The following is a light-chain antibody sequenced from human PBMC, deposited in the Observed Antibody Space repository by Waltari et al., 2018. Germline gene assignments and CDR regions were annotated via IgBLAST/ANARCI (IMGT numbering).Light chain of an antibody. CDR3: QNYNDWRAT. CDR1: QRIVRT. Sequence: DIVMTQSPATLSVFPGETATLSCRASQRIVRTLAWYQQKPGQAPRLLIYAASTRATGVPDRFSGSGSGTEFTLTISSLQSEDFAVYYCQNYNDWRATFGQGTKVEIK. CDR2: AAS. V-gene: IGKV3-15*01. J-gene: IGKJ1*01.